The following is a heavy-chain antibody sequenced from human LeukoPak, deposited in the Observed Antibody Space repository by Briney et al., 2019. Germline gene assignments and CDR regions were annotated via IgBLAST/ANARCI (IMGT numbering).Heavy chain of an antibody. CDR2: ISSTGRTI. V-gene: IGHV3-48*04. D-gene: IGHD7-27*01. CDR1: GFTFTTYS. CDR3: AGDLGY. J-gene: IGHJ4*02. Sequence: PGGSLRLSCAAPGFTFTTYSMNWVRHAPGEGLEWVSYISSTGRTIYYADSVEGRLTISRDNAKNARYLQMSSQRAEDTAVCYGAGDLGYGGQGTLVTVSS.